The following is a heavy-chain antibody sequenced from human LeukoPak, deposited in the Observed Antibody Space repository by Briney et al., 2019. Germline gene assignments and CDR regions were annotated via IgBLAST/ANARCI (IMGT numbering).Heavy chain of an antibody. D-gene: IGHD3-10*01. CDR1: GFTFRSYW. Sequence: GGSLRLSCAASGFTFRSYWMTWVRQAPGKGLEWVANIKQDGSETSYGDSVKDRFIISRDNAKNSLYLQMNSLRAEDTAVYYCAREDLRAFDFWGQGTMVTVSS. CDR3: AREDLRAFDF. V-gene: IGHV3-7*01. J-gene: IGHJ3*01. CDR2: IKQDGSET.